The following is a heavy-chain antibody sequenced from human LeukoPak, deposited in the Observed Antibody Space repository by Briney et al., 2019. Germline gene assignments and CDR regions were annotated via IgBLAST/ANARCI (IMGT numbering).Heavy chain of an antibody. J-gene: IGHJ1*01. Sequence: GGSLRLSCAASGFTFDDYAMHWVRQAPGKGLEWVSGISWNSGSIGYADSVKGRFTISRDNAKNSLYLQMNSLRAEDTALYYCAKAGGSSYFQHWGQGTLVTVSS. V-gene: IGHV3-9*01. CDR2: ISWNSGSI. D-gene: IGHD2-15*01. CDR1: GFTFDDYA. CDR3: AKAGGSSYFQH.